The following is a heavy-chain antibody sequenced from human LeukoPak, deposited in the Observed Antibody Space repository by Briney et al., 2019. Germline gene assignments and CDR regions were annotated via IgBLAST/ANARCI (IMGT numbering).Heavy chain of an antibody. Sequence: GGSLRLSCAASGFTFSNAWMSWVRQARGKGLEWVGRIKSKTDGGTTDYAAPVKGRFTISRDDSKNTLYLQMNSLKTEDTAVYYCTTELYYDSSGYYTKQTYDYWGQGTLVTVSS. V-gene: IGHV3-15*01. D-gene: IGHD3-22*01. CDR1: GFTFSNAW. CDR3: TTELYYDSSGYYTKQTYDY. CDR2: IKSKTDGGTT. J-gene: IGHJ4*02.